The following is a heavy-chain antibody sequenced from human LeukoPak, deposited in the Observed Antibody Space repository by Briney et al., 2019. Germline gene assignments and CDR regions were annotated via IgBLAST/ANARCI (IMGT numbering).Heavy chain of an antibody. CDR2: ISWNSGSI. Sequence: GGSLRLSCAASGFTFDDYAMHWVRQAPGKGLEWVSGISWNSGSIVYADSVKGRFTISRDNAKNSLYLQMNSLRAEDTALYYCAKAPHPYDYNAPTDYWGQGTLVTVSS. V-gene: IGHV3-9*01. D-gene: IGHD5-12*01. CDR1: GFTFDDYA. CDR3: AKAPHPYDYNAPTDY. J-gene: IGHJ4*02.